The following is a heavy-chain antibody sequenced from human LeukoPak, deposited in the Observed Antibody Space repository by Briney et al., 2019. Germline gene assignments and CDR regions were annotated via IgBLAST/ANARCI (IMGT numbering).Heavy chain of an antibody. CDR1: GGTFNSSA. Sequence: ASVKVSCKASGGTFNSSAITWVRQAPGQGLEWMGIINPSGGSTSYAQKFQGRVTMTRDTSTSTVYMELSSLRSEDTAVYYCASSIAARDNWFDPWGQGTLVTVSS. CDR2: INPSGGST. V-gene: IGHV1-46*02. CDR3: ASSIAARDNWFDP. J-gene: IGHJ5*02. D-gene: IGHD6-6*01.